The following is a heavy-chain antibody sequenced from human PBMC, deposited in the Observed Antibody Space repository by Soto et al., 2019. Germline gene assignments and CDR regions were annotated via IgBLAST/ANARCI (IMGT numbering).Heavy chain of an antibody. Sequence: QLQLQESGPGLVKPSETLSLTCTVSGGSISSSSYYWGWIRQPPGEGLGGFGSIYYSGSTYYNPSLKRRVTISVDTSKNQFSLKLSSVTAADTAVYYCARQTYDYIWWSYRFLYFQPWCQGTLVTVSS. CDR3: ARQTYDYIWWSYRFLYFQP. CDR1: GGSISSSSYY. D-gene: IGHD3-16*02. V-gene: IGHV4-39*01. CDR2: IYYSGST. J-gene: IGHJ1*01.